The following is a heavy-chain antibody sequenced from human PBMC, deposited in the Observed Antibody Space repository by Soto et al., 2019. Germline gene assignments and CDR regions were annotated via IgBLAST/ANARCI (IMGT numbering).Heavy chain of an antibody. CDR3: ARANGLRLGELSWGGPNWFDP. V-gene: IGHV4-34*01. CDR2: INPTGST. CDR1: GGSFIGYY. D-gene: IGHD3-16*02. J-gene: IGHJ5*02. Sequence: QVRLQQWGAGLLKPSETLSLTCAVYGGSFIGYYWSWIRQPPGKGLEWIGEINPTGSTNYNPSLKSRVTILIDTSKIQSSRKLSAVTATDTAMYYCARANGLRLGELSWGGPNWFDPWGQGTLVTVSS.